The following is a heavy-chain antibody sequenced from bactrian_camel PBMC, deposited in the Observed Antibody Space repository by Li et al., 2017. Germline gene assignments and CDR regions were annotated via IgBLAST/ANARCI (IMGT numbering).Heavy chain of an antibody. CDR1: LSSLSVSRHC. V-gene: IGHV3S28*01. J-gene: IGHJ4*01. CDR3: AVRGGGRCSAQRQRSDWEA. CDR2: MYSGESST. Sequence: QLVESGGGSVEAGGSLTLSCTASLSSLSVSRHCMSWFRQAPGKEREGVAQMYSGESSTYYADSVKGRFTISKDNAKNTLYLQMNSLKPEDTGMYVCAVRGGGRCSAQRQRSDWEAWGQGTQVTVS. D-gene: IGHD4*01.